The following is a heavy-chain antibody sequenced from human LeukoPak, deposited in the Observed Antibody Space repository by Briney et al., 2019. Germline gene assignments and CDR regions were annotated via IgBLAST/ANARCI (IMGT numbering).Heavy chain of an antibody. CDR3: ARFGTY. CDR1: GGSFSGYF. CDR2: INQSGST. V-gene: IGHV4-34*01. J-gene: IGHJ4*02. D-gene: IGHD3-16*01. Sequence: PSETLSLTCAVYGGSFSGYFWSWLRQPPGKGLEWIGEINQSGSTNYNPSLKSRVTISGDTSKNQFSLKLSSVTAADTAVYYCARFGTYWGQGTLVTVSS.